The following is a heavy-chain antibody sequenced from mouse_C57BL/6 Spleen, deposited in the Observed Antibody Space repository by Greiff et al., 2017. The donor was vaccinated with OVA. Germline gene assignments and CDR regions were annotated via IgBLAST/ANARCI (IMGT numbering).Heavy chain of an antibody. CDR1: GYAFSSSW. CDR2: IYPGDGDT. V-gene: IGHV1-82*01. Sequence: VQLQESGPELVKPGASVKISCKASGYAFSSSWMNWVKQRPGKGLEWIGRIYPGDGDTNYNGKFKGKATLTADKSSSTAYMQLSSLTSEDSAVYFCADYGGFFDYWGQGTTLTVSS. J-gene: IGHJ2*01. CDR3: ADYGGFFDY. D-gene: IGHD1-1*02.